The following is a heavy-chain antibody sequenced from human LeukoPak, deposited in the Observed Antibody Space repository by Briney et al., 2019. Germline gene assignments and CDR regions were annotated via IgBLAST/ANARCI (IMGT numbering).Heavy chain of an antibody. Sequence: GASVKVSCKASGYTFTSYDINWVRQATGQGLEWMGWMNPNSGNTGYAQKFQGRVTMTRNTSISTAYMELSSLRSEDTAVYYCARAASRRRAAGPRDYYYYYMDVWGKGTTVTISS. J-gene: IGHJ6*03. V-gene: IGHV1-8*01. CDR3: ARAASRRRAAGPRDYYYYYMDV. CDR1: GYTFTSYD. D-gene: IGHD6-13*01. CDR2: MNPNSGNT.